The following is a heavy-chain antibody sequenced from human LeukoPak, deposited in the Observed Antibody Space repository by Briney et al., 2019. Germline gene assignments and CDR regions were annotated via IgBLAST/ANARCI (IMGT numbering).Heavy chain of an antibody. Sequence: GGSLILSCAASGFTFSSYGMHWVRQAPGKGLEWVAFIRYDGSNKYYADSVKGRFTISRDNSKNTLYLQMNSLRAEDTAVYYCAKLSSTSRTPEYDYWGQGTLVTVSS. CDR2: IRYDGSNK. CDR1: GFTFSSYG. V-gene: IGHV3-30*02. CDR3: AKLSSTSRTPEYDY. D-gene: IGHD2-2*01. J-gene: IGHJ4*02.